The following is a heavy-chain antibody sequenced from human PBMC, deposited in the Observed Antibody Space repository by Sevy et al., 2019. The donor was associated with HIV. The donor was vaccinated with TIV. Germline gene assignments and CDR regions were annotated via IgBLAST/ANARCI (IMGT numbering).Heavy chain of an antibody. V-gene: IGHV5-51*01. CDR3: AIDRGITVVQGAFDY. D-gene: IGHD3-10*01. CDR1: GYTFTRYR. Sequence: GESLKISCKGSGYTFTRYRIGRVRQMAGKGLEWMGIIHPGDSNTRYSPSFQGQVTISADKSSSTAYLQWSSLKASDTAMYYCAIDRGITVVQGAFDYWGQGTLVTVSS. CDR2: IHPGDSNT. J-gene: IGHJ4*02.